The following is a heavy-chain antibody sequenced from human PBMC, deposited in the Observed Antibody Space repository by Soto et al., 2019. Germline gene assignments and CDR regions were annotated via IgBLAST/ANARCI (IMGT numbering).Heavy chain of an antibody. CDR2: ISSSSSYI. V-gene: IGHV3-21*01. J-gene: IGHJ6*02. D-gene: IGHD2-2*01. Sequence: EVQLVESGGGLVKPGGSLRLSCAASGFTFSSYSMNWVRQAPGKGLEWVSSISSSSSYIYYADSVKGRFTISRDNANNSLYLQMNSLRAEDTAVYYCARALPAAYYYYGMDVWGQGTTVTVSS. CDR3: ARALPAAYYYYGMDV. CDR1: GFTFSSYS.